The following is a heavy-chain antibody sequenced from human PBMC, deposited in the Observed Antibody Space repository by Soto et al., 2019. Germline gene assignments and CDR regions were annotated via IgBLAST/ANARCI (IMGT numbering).Heavy chain of an antibody. J-gene: IGHJ4*02. V-gene: IGHV3-9*01. Sequence: EVQLVESGGGLVQPGRSLRLSCAASGFTFDDYAMHWVRQAPGKGLEWVSGISWNSGSIGYADSVKGRFTISRDNAKNSLDLQMNSLRAEDTALYYCAKDPDSGYGSGSYPDYWGQGTLVTVSS. CDR2: ISWNSGSI. D-gene: IGHD3-10*01. CDR1: GFTFDDYA. CDR3: AKDPDSGYGSGSYPDY.